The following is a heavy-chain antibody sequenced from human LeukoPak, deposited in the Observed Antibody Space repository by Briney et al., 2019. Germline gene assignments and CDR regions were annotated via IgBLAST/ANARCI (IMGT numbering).Heavy chain of an antibody. CDR3: AGGLAAAGYYYGMDL. J-gene: IGHJ6*02. CDR1: GGTFSSYA. Sequence: SVKVSCKASGGTFSSYAISWVRQAPGQGLEWMGGIIPIFGTANYAQKFQGRVTITADESTSTAYMELSSLRSEDTAVYYCAGGLAAAGYYYGMDLWGQGTTVTVSS. D-gene: IGHD6-13*01. V-gene: IGHV1-69*13. CDR2: IIPIFGTA.